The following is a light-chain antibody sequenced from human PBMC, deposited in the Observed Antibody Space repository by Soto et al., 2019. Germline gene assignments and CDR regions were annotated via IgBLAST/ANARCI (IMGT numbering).Light chain of an antibody. J-gene: IGKJ1*01. Sequence: DIVMTQSPDSLAVSLGERATINCKSSQSVLYRSNNKNYLAWYQQNPGQPPKLLIYWASARESGVPDRFSGSGSGTDFTLTSTSLQAEDVADYYCQQYYSTPHTFGQGTKVEIK. CDR3: QQYYSTPHT. V-gene: IGKV4-1*01. CDR2: WAS. CDR1: QSVLYRSNNKNY.